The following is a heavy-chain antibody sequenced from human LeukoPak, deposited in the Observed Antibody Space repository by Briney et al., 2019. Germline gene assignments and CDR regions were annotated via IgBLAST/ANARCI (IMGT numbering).Heavy chain of an antibody. CDR3: ARDDVVWMTVTGDAFDI. Sequence: ASVKVSCKASGYTFTSYGISWVRQAPGQGLEWMGWISAYNGNTNYAQKLQGRVTMTTDTSTSTAYMELRSLRSDDTAVYYCARDDVVWMTVTGDAFDIWGQGTMVTVSS. J-gene: IGHJ3*02. CDR2: ISAYNGNT. V-gene: IGHV1-18*01. D-gene: IGHD4-11*01. CDR1: GYTFTSYG.